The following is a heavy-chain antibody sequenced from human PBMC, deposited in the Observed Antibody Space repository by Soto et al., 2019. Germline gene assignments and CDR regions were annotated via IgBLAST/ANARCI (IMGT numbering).Heavy chain of an antibody. Sequence: GGSLRLSCAASGFTFSSYAMSWVRQAPGKGLEWVSVISGSGGNTYYADSVKGRFTISRDNAKNSLYLQMNSLRAKDTAVYYCARDQLYYNDISGRPLNAFDVWGQGTMVTVSS. V-gene: IGHV3-23*01. CDR1: GFTFSSYA. D-gene: IGHD3-22*01. CDR2: ISGSGGNT. J-gene: IGHJ3*01. CDR3: ARDQLYYNDISGRPLNAFDV.